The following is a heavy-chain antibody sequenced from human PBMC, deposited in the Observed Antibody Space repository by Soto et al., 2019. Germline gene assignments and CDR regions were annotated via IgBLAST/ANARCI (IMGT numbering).Heavy chain of an antibody. CDR1: GGSISSYY. D-gene: IGHD1-26*01. Sequence: SETLSLTCTVSGGSISSYYWSWIRQPPGKGLEWIGYIYYSGSTNYNPSLKSRVTISVDTSKNQFSLKLSSVTAADTAVYYCAREAGRWEPLGWFDPWGQGTLVTVSS. CDR2: IYYSGST. CDR3: AREAGRWEPLGWFDP. J-gene: IGHJ5*02. V-gene: IGHV4-59*01.